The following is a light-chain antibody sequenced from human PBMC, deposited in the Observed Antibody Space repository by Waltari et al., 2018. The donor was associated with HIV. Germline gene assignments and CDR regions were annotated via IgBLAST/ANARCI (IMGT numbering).Light chain of an antibody. V-gene: IGLV1-40*01. CDR1: QSNIRAGYD. CDR2: GNN. Sequence: QSVLTPPLSVSGAPWPRVTTACTGSQSNIRAGYDVHRYQQLPRTAPKHLLYGNNNRAAGVPDRFSGSKSGASAALAISGLQAEDEPEYHCQSYDSSLTTTVVGGGTKLTVL. J-gene: IGLJ2*01. CDR3: QSYDSSLTTTV.